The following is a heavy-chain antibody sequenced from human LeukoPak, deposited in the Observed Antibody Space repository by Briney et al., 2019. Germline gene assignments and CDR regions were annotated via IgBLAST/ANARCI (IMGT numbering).Heavy chain of an antibody. CDR1: GFFFNNYG. J-gene: IGHJ5*02. D-gene: IGHD3-22*01. CDR3: AKGSSGYFVDL. V-gene: IGHV3-23*01. Sequence: GGSLRLSCAASGFFFNNYGLIWVRQAPGKGLEWVSAISNDGGGTNYADFVKGRFTISRDNSKNTLFLQMNSLRAEDTALYYCAKGSSGYFVDLWGQGTLVTVSS. CDR2: ISNDGGGT.